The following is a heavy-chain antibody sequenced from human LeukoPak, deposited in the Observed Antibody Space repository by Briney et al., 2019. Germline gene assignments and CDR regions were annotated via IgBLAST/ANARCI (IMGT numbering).Heavy chain of an antibody. CDR3: ARGCLRVSGTFYSVRRFDN. V-gene: IGHV4-34*01. CDR2: KNHSGST. Sequence: PSETLSLTYAVYGGSLSGYYWSWVRQPPGKGMEWIGEKNHSGSTRYNPSLKSRVTISVDTSKIQVSLRLGSGTAADTVVYYCARGCLRVSGTFYSVRRFDNWGQGTLVTVSS. CDR1: GGSLSGYY. D-gene: IGHD3-10*01. J-gene: IGHJ4*02.